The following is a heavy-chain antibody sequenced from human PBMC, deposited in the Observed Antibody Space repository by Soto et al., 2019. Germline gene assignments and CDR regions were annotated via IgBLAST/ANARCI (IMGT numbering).Heavy chain of an antibody. J-gene: IGHJ4*02. CDR2: ISGSGGST. CDR3: ARDRSMVVVVPGY. CDR1: GFTFSSYA. Sequence: PGGSLRLSCAASGFTFSSYAMGGVRQAPGKGLEWVSAISGSGGSTYYADSVKGRFTISRDNSKNMVYLQMNSLRVDDTAVYYCARDRSMVVVVPGYWGQGTLVTVSS. D-gene: IGHD2-2*01. V-gene: IGHV3-23*01.